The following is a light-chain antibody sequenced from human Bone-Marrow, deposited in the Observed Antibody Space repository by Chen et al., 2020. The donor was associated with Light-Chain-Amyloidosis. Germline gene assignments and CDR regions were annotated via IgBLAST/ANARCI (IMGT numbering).Light chain of an antibody. V-gene: IGLV3-25*03. CDR2: RDT. J-gene: IGLJ2*01. Sequence: SYELTQPPSVSVSPGQTARITCSGDDLPTKYAYWYQQKPGQAPVLVRHRDTERPSGISERFSGSSSETTATLTISVVQAEDEADYRCQSADSSGTYEVIFGGGTKLTVL. CDR1: DLPTKY. CDR3: QSADSSGTYEVI.